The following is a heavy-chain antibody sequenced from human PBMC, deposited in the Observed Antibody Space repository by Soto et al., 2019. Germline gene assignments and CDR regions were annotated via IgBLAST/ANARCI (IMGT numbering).Heavy chain of an antibody. D-gene: IGHD3-16*01. J-gene: IGHJ4*02. CDR3: AKDLSWGQSDY. V-gene: IGHV3-74*02. CDR2: INPDGTTT. Sequence: DVKLVESGGGLVQPGESLRLSCAVSGFTFSSYWMHWFRQDPGMGLVWVATINPDGTTTQYADFVQGRFTVSGSNARTTLFLQMNGLRAENTALYYCAKDLSWGQSDYWGRGTLVTVSS. CDR1: GFTFSSYW.